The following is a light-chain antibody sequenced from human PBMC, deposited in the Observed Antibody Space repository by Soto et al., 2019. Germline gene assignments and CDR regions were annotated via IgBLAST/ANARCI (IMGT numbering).Light chain of an antibody. CDR2: RND. CDR1: KSNIGGNT. CDR3: ASWDDSRKGPWV. J-gene: IGLJ3*02. V-gene: IGLV1-44*01. Sequence: QSVLTQPPSASGTPGQRVTISCSGSKSNIGGNTVNWYQQLPGMAPKLLMYRNDQRPSGVPDRFSGSKSGTSASLAISGLQSEDEAIYYCASWDDSRKGPWVFGGGTKLTVL.